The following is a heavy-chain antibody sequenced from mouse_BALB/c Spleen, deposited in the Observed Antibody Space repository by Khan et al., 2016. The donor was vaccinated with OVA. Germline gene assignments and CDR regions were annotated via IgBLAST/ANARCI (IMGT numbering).Heavy chain of an antibody. CDR3: TTGFAY. V-gene: IGHV6-6*02. Sequence: EVKLEVSGGGLVYPGGSMKLSCVASGFTFSNYWMNGVRQSPEKGLEWAAESRLKSNNYATHHAESVKGRCTISRDDSKSSVYLQKQHFRGEDPGIYYFTTGFAYWGRGTLVTFTA. CDR2: SRLKSNNYAT. J-gene: IGHJ3*01. CDR1: GFTFSNYW.